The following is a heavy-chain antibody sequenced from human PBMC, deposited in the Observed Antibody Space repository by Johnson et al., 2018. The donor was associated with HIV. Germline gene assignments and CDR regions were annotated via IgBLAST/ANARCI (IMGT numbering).Heavy chain of an antibody. V-gene: IGHV3-33*05. CDR3: AKPKLGGAYDAFEI. D-gene: IGHD3-16*01. Sequence: QVQLVESGGGVVQPGRSVRLSCTASGFTFSNYGMHWVRQAPGKGLEWVAVISYDGSKKYHADSVKGRFTISRDNSKDTPYLQMNSLRAEDTAVYYCAKPKLGGAYDAFEIWGQGTVVTVSS. CDR1: GFTFSNYG. J-gene: IGHJ3*02. CDR2: ISYDGSKK.